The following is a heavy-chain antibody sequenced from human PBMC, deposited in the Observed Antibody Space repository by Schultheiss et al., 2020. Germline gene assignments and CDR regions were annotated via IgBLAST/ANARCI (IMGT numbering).Heavy chain of an antibody. Sequence: GGSLRLSCAASGFTFSSYAMHWVRQATGKGLEWVSAIGTAGDTYYPGSVKGRFTISRENAKNSLYLQMNSLRAGDTAVYYCARGLIGVVAGDAFDIWGQGTMVTVAS. CDR3: ARGLIGVVAGDAFDI. V-gene: IGHV3-13*01. J-gene: IGHJ3*02. CDR1: GFTFSSYA. CDR2: IGTAGDT. D-gene: IGHD2-15*01.